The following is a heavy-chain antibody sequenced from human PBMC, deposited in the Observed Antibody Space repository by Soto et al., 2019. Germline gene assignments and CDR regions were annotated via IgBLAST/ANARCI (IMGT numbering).Heavy chain of an antibody. CDR3: ARDGDYFDY. J-gene: IGHJ4*02. Sequence: SETLSLTCTVSGGSISRGDYYWIWIRQPPGKGLEWIGYIYYSGSTYYNPSLKSRVTISVDTSKNQFSLKLSSVTAADTAVYYCARDGDYFDYWGQGTLVTVSS. V-gene: IGHV4-30-4*01. CDR2: IYYSGST. D-gene: IGHD3-16*01. CDR1: GGSISRGDYY.